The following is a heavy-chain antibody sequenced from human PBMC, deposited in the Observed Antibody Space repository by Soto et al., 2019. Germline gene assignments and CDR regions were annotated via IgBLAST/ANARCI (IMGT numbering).Heavy chain of an antibody. V-gene: IGHV3-23*01. CDR1: GFTFSSYA. CDR3: AKDPATEYYYDSSGTFDY. CDR2: ISGSGGST. D-gene: IGHD3-22*01. J-gene: IGHJ4*02. Sequence: PGGSLRLSCAASGFTFSSYAMSWVRQAPGKGLEWVSAISGSGGSTYYADSVKGRFTISRDNSKNTLYLQMNSLRAEDTAVYYCAKDPATEYYYDSSGTFDYWGQGTLVTVSS.